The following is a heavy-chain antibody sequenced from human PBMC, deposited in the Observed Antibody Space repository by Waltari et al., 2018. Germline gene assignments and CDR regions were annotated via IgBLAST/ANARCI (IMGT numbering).Heavy chain of an antibody. V-gene: IGHV3-23*03. Sequence: EVQLLESGGGLVQPGGSLRLSCAASGFTFSSYAMSWVRQAPGKGLEWVSVMYSGGSTYYADSVKGRFTISRDNSKNTLYLQMNSLRAEDTAVYYCAKVKRAYWGQGTLVTVSS. CDR2: MYSGGST. CDR1: GFTFSSYA. CDR3: AKVKRAY. J-gene: IGHJ4*02.